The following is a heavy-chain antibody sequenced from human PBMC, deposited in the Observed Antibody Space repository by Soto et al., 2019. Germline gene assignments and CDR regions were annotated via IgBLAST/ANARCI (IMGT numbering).Heavy chain of an antibody. CDR2: INGDGCTT. J-gene: IGHJ4*02. CDR1: GFTFSSYW. V-gene: IGHV3-74*01. CDR3: ARPIHDGSGTPFDH. Sequence: EVQLVESGGALVQPGGSLRLSCAASGFTFSSYWMHWARQAPGKGLVWVSRINGDGCTTTYADSVKGRFIISRHNAKNMLYLQTNSLTAEDTAMYYSARPIHDGSGTPFDHCGQGTLVTVST. D-gene: IGHD3-22*01.